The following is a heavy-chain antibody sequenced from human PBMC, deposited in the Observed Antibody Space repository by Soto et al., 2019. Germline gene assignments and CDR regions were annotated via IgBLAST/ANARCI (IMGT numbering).Heavy chain of an antibody. D-gene: IGHD2-15*01. V-gene: IGHV1-69*13. Sequence: SVKVSCKASGGTFSSYAISWVRQAPGQGLEWMGGIIPIFGTANYAQKFQGRVTTTADESTSTAYMELSSLRSEDTAVYYCARDSPDAVAPSFDYWGQGTLVTVSS. CDR3: ARDSPDAVAPSFDY. CDR2: IIPIFGTA. J-gene: IGHJ4*02. CDR1: GGTFSSYA.